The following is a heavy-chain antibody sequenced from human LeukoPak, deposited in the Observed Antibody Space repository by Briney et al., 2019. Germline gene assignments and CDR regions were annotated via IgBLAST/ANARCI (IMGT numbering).Heavy chain of an antibody. Sequence: ESGPTLLKPTQTLTLTCTFSGFSLRTSGVGVGWIRQPPGKALEWLSLIYWNDDKRYIPSLKSRLTITKDTSKNQVVLTMTNMAPVDTATYYCAHGHMNFDYWGQGTLVTVSS. V-gene: IGHV2-5*01. CDR1: GFSLRTSGVG. J-gene: IGHJ4*02. CDR2: IYWNDDK. CDR3: AHGHMNFDY.